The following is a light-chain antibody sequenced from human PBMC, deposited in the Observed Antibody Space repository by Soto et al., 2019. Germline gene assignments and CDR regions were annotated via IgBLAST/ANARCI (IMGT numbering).Light chain of an antibody. J-gene: IGKJ2*01. CDR1: QDISNY. CDR2: TVP. CDR3: QQDNSLPYT. V-gene: IGKV1-33*01. Sequence: DIQMTQSPSSLSASLGDRVTITCRASQDISNYLNWYQQNPGKAPNLLIYTVPNLETGVPSMFSGSGSGTVFTLPIIALQAEDIATYYCQQDNSLPYTFGQGTRLEIE.